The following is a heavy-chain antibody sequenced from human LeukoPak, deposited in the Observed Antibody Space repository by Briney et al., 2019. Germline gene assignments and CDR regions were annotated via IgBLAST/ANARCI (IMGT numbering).Heavy chain of an antibody. CDR2: ISGSGART. D-gene: IGHD6-19*01. CDR1: GFTFSSYA. Sequence: GGSLRLSCAASGFTFSSYAMSCVRQAPGKGLEWVSAISGSGARTYYADSVKGRFTISRDNSKNTLYLQMNSLRAEDTAVYYCAKYSSGWSCLEYWGQGTLVTGSS. J-gene: IGHJ4*02. V-gene: IGHV3-23*01. CDR3: AKYSSGWSCLEY.